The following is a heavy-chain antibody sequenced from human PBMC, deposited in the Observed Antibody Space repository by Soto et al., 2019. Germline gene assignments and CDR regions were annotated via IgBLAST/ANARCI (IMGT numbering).Heavy chain of an antibody. CDR3: ARGDDYEFWSGYSFDY. Sequence: EVQLVESGGGVVRPGGSLRLSCAASGFTFDDYGMSWVRQAPGKGLEWVSGINWNGGSTGYADSVKGRFTISRDNDKNSLYLQMNRLRAEDTDMYHFARGDDYEFWSGYSFDYWGQGNLVTVSS. J-gene: IGHJ4*02. CDR2: INWNGGST. CDR1: GFTFDDYG. V-gene: IGHV3-20*01. D-gene: IGHD3-3*01.